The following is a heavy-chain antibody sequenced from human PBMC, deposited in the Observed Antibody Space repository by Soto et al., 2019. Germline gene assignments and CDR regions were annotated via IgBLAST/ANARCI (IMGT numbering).Heavy chain of an antibody. D-gene: IGHD3-22*01. CDR3: ARDQGYYDSSGYYYGRAFDI. Sequence: ASVKVSCKASGYTFTSYYMHWVRRAPGQGLEWMGIINPSGGSTSYAQKFQGRVTMTRDTSTSTVYMELSSLRSEDTAVYYCARDQGYYDSSGYYYGRAFDIWGQGTMVTVSS. CDR2: INPSGGST. J-gene: IGHJ3*02. V-gene: IGHV1-46*01. CDR1: GYTFTSYY.